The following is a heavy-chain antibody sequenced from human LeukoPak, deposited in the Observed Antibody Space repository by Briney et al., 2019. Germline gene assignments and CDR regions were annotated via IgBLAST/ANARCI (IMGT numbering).Heavy chain of an antibody. V-gene: IGHV5-51*01. J-gene: IGHJ4*02. CDR3: ARRRRPDYYDSSGYLDY. D-gene: IGHD3-22*01. Sequence: HGESLKISCQASGYTFTSYWIGWVRQMPGKGLEWMGIIYPGDSDTRYSPSFQGQVTISADKSITTAYLQWSSLKASDTAMYYCARRRRPDYYDSSGYLDYWAREPWSPSPQ. CDR2: IYPGDSDT. CDR1: GYTFTSYW.